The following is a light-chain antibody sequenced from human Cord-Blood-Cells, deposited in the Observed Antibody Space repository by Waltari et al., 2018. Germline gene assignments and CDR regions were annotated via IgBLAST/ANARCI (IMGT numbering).Light chain of an antibody. V-gene: IGLV2-11*01. Sequence: QSALTQPRPASGSPRQSVTISRTGTSSDVGGYNYVSWYQQHPGKAPKLMIYDVSKRPSGVPDRFSGSKSGNTASLTISGLQAEDEADYYCCSYAGSYTWVFGGGTKLTVL. CDR3: CSYAGSYTWV. CDR1: SSDVGGYNY. CDR2: DVS. J-gene: IGLJ3*02.